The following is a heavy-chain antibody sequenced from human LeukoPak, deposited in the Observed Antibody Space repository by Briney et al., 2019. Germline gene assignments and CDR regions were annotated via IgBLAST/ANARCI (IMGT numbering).Heavy chain of an antibody. CDR3: ARDRGSDWYGYNYYYMDV. CDR2: ISPYNGNT. J-gene: IGHJ6*03. V-gene: IGHV1-18*01. D-gene: IGHD6-19*01. CDR1: GYTFTSYA. Sequence: ASVKVSCKASGYTFTSYAMHWVRQAPGQRLEWMGWISPYNGNTNYAQKLQGRVTMTTDTSTSTAYMELRSLRSDDTAVYYCARDRGSDWYGYNYYYMDVWGKGTTVTISS.